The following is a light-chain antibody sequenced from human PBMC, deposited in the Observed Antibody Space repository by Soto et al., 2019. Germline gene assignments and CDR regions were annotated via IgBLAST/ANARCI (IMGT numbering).Light chain of an antibody. V-gene: IGLV1-44*01. Sequence: QDVVTQPPSASGTPGQRVTISCSGSSSNIGSNTVNWYQQLPRTAPKLLIYSNNQRPSGVPDRFSGSKSGTSASLAISGLQSEDEADYYCAAWDDSLNGWVFGGGTKLTVL. J-gene: IGLJ3*02. CDR2: SNN. CDR1: SSNIGSNT. CDR3: AAWDDSLNGWV.